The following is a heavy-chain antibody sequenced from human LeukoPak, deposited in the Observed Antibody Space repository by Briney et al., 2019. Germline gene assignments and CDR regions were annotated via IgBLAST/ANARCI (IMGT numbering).Heavy chain of an antibody. V-gene: IGHV4-59*08. J-gene: IGHJ4*02. CDR1: GGSISSYY. CDR2: TYYSGST. CDR3: ARHSIAFDY. Sequence: PSETLSLTCTVPGGSISSYYWSWIRQPPGKGLEWIGYTYYSGSTNYNPSLKSRVTISVDTSKNQFSLKLSSVTAADTAVYYCARHSIAFDYWGQGTLVTVSS.